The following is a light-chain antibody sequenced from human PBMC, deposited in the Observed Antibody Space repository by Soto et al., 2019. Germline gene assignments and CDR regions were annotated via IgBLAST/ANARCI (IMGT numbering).Light chain of an antibody. J-gene: IGLJ2*01. V-gene: IGLV1-40*01. CDR2: GNS. CDR3: QSYDSSLSGSV. Sequence: QSVLTQPPSVSGAPGQRVTISCTGSSSNIGAGYDVHWYQQLPGTAPKVLIYGNSNRPSGVPDRFSGSKSGTSTSLAIIGLQPEDEADYYCQSYDSSLSGSVFGGGTKLTVL. CDR1: SSNIGAGYD.